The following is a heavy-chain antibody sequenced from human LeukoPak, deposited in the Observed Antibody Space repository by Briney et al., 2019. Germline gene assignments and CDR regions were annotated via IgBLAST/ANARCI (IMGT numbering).Heavy chain of an antibody. CDR1: GFTFSNYG. J-gene: IGHJ4*02. V-gene: IGHV3-30*02. Sequence: GGSLRLSCAASGFTFSNYGMHWVRQAPGKGLEWVAFIRYDGGNKYYADSVKGRFTISRDNSKNTLYLQMNSLGGEGTAVYYCAKDQEVGATTIDYWGQGTLVTVSS. CDR3: AKDQEVGATTIDY. CDR2: IRYDGGNK. D-gene: IGHD1-26*01.